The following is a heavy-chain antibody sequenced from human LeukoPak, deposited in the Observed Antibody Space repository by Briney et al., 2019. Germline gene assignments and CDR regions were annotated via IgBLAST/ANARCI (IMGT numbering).Heavy chain of an antibody. CDR2: ISGSGGST. J-gene: IGHJ4*02. V-gene: IGHV3-23*01. CDR3: AKDQGDGYNWGAFDY. Sequence: GGSLRLSCAASGFTFSSYSMNWVRQAPGKGLEWVSAISGSGGSTYYADSVKGRFAISRDNSKNTLYLQMNSLRAEDTAVYYCAKDQGDGYNWGAFDYWGQGTLVTVSS. D-gene: IGHD5-24*01. CDR1: GFTFSSYS.